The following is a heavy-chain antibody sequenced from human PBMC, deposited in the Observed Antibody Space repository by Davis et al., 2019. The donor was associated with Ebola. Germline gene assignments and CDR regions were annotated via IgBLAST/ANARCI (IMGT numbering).Heavy chain of an antibody. CDR3: APRLRVEELVPFDY. J-gene: IGHJ4*01. Sequence: GESLNISCACSGFVFSDYSMSWLRQAPGKGLAWVASISSCSSFIYYSDSVNGRFTISRDNANNSLYLHMSSLRAEDTAVYYCAPRLRVEELVPFDYCGHGTLVIVSS. V-gene: IGHV3-21*01. CDR1: GFVFSDYS. D-gene: IGHD6-13*01. CDR2: ISSCSSFI.